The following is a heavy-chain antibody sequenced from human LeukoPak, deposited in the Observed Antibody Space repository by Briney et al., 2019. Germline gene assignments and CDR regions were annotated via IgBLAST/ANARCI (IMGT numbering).Heavy chain of an antibody. Sequence: SETLSLTCAVYGGSFSGYYWSWIRQPPGKGLEWIGEINHSGSTNYNPSLKGRVTISVDTSKNQFSLKLSSVTAADTAVYYCARGPNYYGSGSYYNRLGGDYWGQGTLVTVSS. CDR2: INHSGST. J-gene: IGHJ4*02. CDR3: ARGPNYYGSGSYYNRLGGDY. CDR1: GGSFSGYY. D-gene: IGHD3-10*01. V-gene: IGHV4-34*01.